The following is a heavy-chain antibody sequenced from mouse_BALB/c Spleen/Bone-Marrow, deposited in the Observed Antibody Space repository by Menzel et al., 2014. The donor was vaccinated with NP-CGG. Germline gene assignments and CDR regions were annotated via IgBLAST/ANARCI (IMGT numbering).Heavy chain of an antibody. J-gene: IGHJ4*01. Sequence: EVNVVEPGAELVKPGASVKLSCTASGFNIKDTYMHWVKQRPEQGLEWIGRIDPANGNTKYDPKFQGKATITADTSSNTAYLQLSSLTSEDTAVYYCARWEYYAMDYWGQGTSVTVSS. CDR2: IDPANGNT. CDR3: ARWEYYAMDY. D-gene: IGHD4-1*01. V-gene: IGHV14-3*02. CDR1: GFNIKDTY.